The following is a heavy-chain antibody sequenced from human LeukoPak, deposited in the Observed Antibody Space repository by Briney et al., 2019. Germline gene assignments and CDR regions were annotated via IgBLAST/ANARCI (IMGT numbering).Heavy chain of an antibody. D-gene: IGHD2-2*01. CDR1: GYTFTGYY. CDR2: INPNSGGT. Sequence: ASVKVSCKASGYTFTGYYMHWVRQAPGQGLEWMGWINPNSGGTNYAQKFQGRVTMTRDTSISTAYMELSRLRSDDTAVYYCARETGRYCSSTGCLSYWGQGTLVTVSS. CDR3: ARETGRYCSSTGCLSY. V-gene: IGHV1-2*02. J-gene: IGHJ4*02.